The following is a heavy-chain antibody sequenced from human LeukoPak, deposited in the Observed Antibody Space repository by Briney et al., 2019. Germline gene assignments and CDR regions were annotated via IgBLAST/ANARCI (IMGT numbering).Heavy chain of an antibody. CDR3: ARRRGGWLLIGYFDY. J-gene: IGHJ4*02. Sequence: SETLSLTCAVYGGSFSGYYWSWIRQPPGKGLEWIGEINHSGSTNYNPSLKSRVTISVDTSKNQFSLKLSSVTAADTAVYYCARRRGGWLLIGYFDYWGQGTLVTVSS. CDR2: INHSGST. CDR1: GGSFSGYY. V-gene: IGHV4-34*01. D-gene: IGHD4-23*01.